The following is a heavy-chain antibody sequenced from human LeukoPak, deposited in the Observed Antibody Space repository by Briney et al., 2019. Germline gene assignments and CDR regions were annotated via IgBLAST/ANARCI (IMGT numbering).Heavy chain of an antibody. CDR2: MNRNSGNT. CDR3: ARVGYYDSSVYYSPQKAFDY. CDR1: GYTFTSYD. J-gene: IGHJ4*02. D-gene: IGHD3-22*01. V-gene: IGHV1-8*01. Sequence: GASVKVSCKASGYTFTSYDINWVRQATGQGLEWMGWMNRNSGNTGYAQKFQGRVTMTRNTSISTAYMELSSLRSEDTAVYYCARVGYYDSSVYYSPQKAFDYWGQGTLVTVSS.